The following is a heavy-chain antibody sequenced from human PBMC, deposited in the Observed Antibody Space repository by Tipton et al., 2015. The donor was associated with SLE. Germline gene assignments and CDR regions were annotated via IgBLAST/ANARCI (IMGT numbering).Heavy chain of an antibody. J-gene: IGHJ4*02. D-gene: IGHD6-19*01. CDR2: IYYSGST. CDR3: ARHQSSGPQPYY. V-gene: IGHV4-39*01. Sequence: TLSLTCTVSGASISSYYWGWIRQPPGKGLEWIGSIYYSGSTYYNPSLKSRVTISVDTSQSQFSLKLNSVTAADTAVYYCARHQSSGPQPYYWGQGTLVTVSS. CDR1: GASISSYY.